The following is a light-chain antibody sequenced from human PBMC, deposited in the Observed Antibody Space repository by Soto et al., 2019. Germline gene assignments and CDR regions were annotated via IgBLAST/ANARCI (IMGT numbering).Light chain of an antibody. CDR1: QSVSSSY. CDR2: GAS. V-gene: IGKV3D-20*02. J-gene: IGKJ5*01. CDR3: QQRNNWPPGIT. Sequence: EIVLTQSPGTLSLSPGERATLSCRASQSVSSSYLAWYQQKPGQAPRLLIYGASSRATGIPDRFSGSGSGTDFTLTISSLKPEDFAVYYCQQRNNWPPGITFGQGTRLEIK.